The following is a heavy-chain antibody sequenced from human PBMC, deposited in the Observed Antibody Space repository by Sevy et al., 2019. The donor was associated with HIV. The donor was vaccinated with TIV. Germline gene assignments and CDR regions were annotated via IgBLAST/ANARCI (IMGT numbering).Heavy chain of an antibody. CDR2: INPNSGDT. D-gene: IGHD3-16*01. Sequence: ASVKVSCKDSGYTFTAYHLHWVRQAPGQGLEWIGWINPNSGDTKSAQNFQGRVAVTSDTSINTAFMELTRLTSDDTAVYYCARDVTGIRVGDWYFDLWGRGTLVTVSS. CDR1: GYTFTAYH. V-gene: IGHV1-2*02. J-gene: IGHJ2*01. CDR3: ARDVTGIRVGDWYFDL.